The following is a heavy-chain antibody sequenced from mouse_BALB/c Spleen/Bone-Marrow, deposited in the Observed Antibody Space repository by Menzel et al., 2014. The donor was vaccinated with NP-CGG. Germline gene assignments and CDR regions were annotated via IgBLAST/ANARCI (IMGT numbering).Heavy chain of an antibody. CDR3: ARFTRDY. J-gene: IGHJ2*01. CDR1: GYAFTNYL. CDR2: INPGIGGT. V-gene: IGHV1-54*01. Sequence: QVQLQQSGDDLVRPGTSVKVSCKASGYAFTNYLIEWFKQRPGQGLEWIGRINPGIGGTTYNAKFKGKATLTADKSSTPSSMQLNSLTSDDSAVYFCARFTRDYWGQGPTLTVSS.